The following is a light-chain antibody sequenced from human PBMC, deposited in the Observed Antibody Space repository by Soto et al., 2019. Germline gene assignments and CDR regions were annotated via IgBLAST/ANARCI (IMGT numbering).Light chain of an antibody. CDR1: SSDVGGHNY. CDR3: SSYAGSNNFVV. V-gene: IGLV2-8*01. Sequence: QSVLTQPPPASGSPGQSVTISCTGTSSDVGGHNYVSWYQQHPGTAPKLMIYEVDKRPSGVPDRFSGSKSGNTASLTVSGLQAEDEADYSCSSYAGSNNFVVFGGGTKLTVL. CDR2: EVD. J-gene: IGLJ3*02.